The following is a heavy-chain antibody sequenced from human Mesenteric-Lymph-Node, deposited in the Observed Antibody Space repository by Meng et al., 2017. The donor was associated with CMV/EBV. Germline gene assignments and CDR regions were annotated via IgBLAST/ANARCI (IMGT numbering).Heavy chain of an antibody. Sequence: GGSLRLSCAASGFTFSNAWMSWVRQAPGKGLEWVANIKQDGSEKYYVDSVKGRFTISRDNAKNSLYLQMNSLRAEDTAVYYCASTKQTTYSNAGYYYGMDVWGQGTTVTVSS. J-gene: IGHJ6*02. V-gene: IGHV3-7*01. CDR1: GFTFSNAW. CDR3: ASTKQTTYSNAGYYYGMDV. D-gene: IGHD4-11*01. CDR2: IKQDGSEK.